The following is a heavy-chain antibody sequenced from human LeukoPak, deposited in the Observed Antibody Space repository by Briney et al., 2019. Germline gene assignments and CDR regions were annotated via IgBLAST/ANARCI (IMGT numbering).Heavy chain of an antibody. Sequence: GGSLRLSCAASGFSFSAYGMTWVRQAPGKGLEWVANIKHDGSEKNYVDSVKGRFTISRDNAKNSLYLQMNSLRAEDTAVYYCATPLDYYDRSDSHQGGDWGQGTLVTVSS. J-gene: IGHJ4*02. D-gene: IGHD3-22*01. CDR2: IKHDGSEK. CDR1: GFSFSAYG. CDR3: ATPLDYYDRSDSHQGGD. V-gene: IGHV3-7*03.